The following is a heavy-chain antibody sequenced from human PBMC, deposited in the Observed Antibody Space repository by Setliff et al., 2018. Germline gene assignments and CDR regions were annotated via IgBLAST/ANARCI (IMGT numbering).Heavy chain of an antibody. CDR2: ININNFKT. D-gene: IGHD3-22*01. CDR3: ARINFYVSSGFYYASDY. V-gene: IGHV1-18*01. CDR1: GYTFTNFG. J-gene: IGHJ4*02. Sequence: GASVKVSCKASGYTFTNFGITWVRQAPGQGLEWMGWININNFKTNSPQKFLDRLTMTTDTSTSTAYMELKDLTSDDTALYYCARINFYVSSGFYYASDYWGQGTLVTVSS.